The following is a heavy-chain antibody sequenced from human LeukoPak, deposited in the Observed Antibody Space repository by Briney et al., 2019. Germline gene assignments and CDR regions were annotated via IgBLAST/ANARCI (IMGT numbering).Heavy chain of an antibody. J-gene: IGHJ4*02. D-gene: IGHD3-9*01. CDR2: ISGSGGST. CDR3: AKEGPNYDILTGYPRLGHFDY. CDR1: GFTFSSYA. V-gene: IGHV3-23*01. Sequence: GGSLRLSCAASGFTFSSYAMSWVRQAPGKGLEGVSAISGSGGSTYYADSVKGRFTISRDNSKNTLYLQMNSLRAEDTAVYYCAKEGPNYDILTGYPRLGHFDYWGQGTLVTVSS.